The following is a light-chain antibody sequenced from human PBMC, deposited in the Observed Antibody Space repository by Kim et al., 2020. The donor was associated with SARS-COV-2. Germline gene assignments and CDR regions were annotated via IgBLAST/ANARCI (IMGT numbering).Light chain of an antibody. V-gene: IGKV3-11*01. CDR1: QCVSGY. J-gene: IGKJ4*01. CDR2: DAS. Sequence: EIVLTQSPATLSLFPGERATLSCRASQCVSGYLAWYQQKPGQAPRLLIYDASNRAAGIPARISGSGYGTDFTLTISSLEPEDFAVYYCQQRSNWPLTFGGGTKVDIK. CDR3: QQRSNWPLT.